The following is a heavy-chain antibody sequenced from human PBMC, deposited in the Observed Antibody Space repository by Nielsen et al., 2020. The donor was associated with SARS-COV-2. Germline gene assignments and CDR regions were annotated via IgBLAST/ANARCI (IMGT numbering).Heavy chain of an antibody. CDR3: AKDLLGSWGSPSDN. CDR1: GFTFRNVW. V-gene: IGHV3-30*18. J-gene: IGHJ4*02. CDR2: ISYDGSNK. Sequence: GESLKISCAASGFTFRNVWMSWVRQAPGKGLEWVAIISYDGSNKYYADSVKGRFTISRDSSKNTVDLQMNSLRVEDTAVYYCAKDLLGSWGSPSDNWGQGTLVTVSS. D-gene: IGHD1-26*01.